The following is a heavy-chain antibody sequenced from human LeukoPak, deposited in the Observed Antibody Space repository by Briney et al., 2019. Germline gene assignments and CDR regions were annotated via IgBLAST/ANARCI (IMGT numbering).Heavy chain of an antibody. D-gene: IGHD6-6*01. V-gene: IGHV3-49*04. CDR2: IRSKAYGGTT. CDR3: TRVHYSSSWRFDY. J-gene: IGHJ4*02. Sequence: GGSLRLSCAASGFTFSSYWMSWVRQAPGKGLEWVGFIRSKAYGGTTEYAASVKDRFSISRDDSKSIAYLQMNSLKTEDTAVYYCTRVHYSSSWRFDYWGQGTLVTVSS. CDR1: GFTFSSYW.